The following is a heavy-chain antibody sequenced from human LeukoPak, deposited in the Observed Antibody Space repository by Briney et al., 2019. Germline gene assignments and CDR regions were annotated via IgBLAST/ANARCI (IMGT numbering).Heavy chain of an antibody. Sequence: SETLSLTCTVSGGSIGSYYWSWIRQPPGKGLEWIGYIYYSGSTNYNPSLKSRVTISVDTSKNQFSLKLSSVTAADTAVYYCARLVVVPAPWFDPWGQGTLVTVSS. D-gene: IGHD2-2*01. J-gene: IGHJ5*02. V-gene: IGHV4-59*01. CDR2: IYYSGST. CDR3: ARLVVVPAPWFDP. CDR1: GGSIGSYY.